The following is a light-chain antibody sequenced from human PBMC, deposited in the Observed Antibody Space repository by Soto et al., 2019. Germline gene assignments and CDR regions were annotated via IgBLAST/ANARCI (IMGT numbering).Light chain of an antibody. CDR1: QSVRSSY. V-gene: IGKV3-20*01. J-gene: IGKJ4*01. Sequence: EIVLTQSPGTLSLSPGERATLSCRASQSVRSSYLAWYHQKPGQAPRLLIYGASSRATGIPDRFSGSGSGKDFTLTISRLEPEDFAVYFCQQYGSSPLTFGGGTKVEIK. CDR2: GAS. CDR3: QQYGSSPLT.